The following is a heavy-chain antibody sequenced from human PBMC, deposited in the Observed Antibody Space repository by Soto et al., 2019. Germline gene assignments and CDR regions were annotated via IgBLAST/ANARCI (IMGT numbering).Heavy chain of an antibody. Sequence: EVQLVESGGGRVKPGGSLRLSCAASGFTFSSYSMNWVRQAPGKGLEWVSSISSSSSYIYYADSVKGRFTISRDNAKNSLYLKMNRLRAEDTAVYYCATGQYYYDSSGYYYSWGKGTMVTVSS. V-gene: IGHV3-21*04. CDR3: ATGQYYYDSSGYYYS. CDR2: ISSSSSYI. J-gene: IGHJ4*02. CDR1: GFTFSSYS. D-gene: IGHD3-22*01.